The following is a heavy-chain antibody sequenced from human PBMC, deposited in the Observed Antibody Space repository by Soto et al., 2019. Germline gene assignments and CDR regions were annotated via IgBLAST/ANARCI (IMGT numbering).Heavy chain of an antibody. D-gene: IGHD3-16*01. CDR1: GYTFTSYG. V-gene: IGHV1-18*01. CDR3: ARGKVTVGGALNWFEP. CDR2: ISAYNGNT. Sequence: QVQLVQSGAEVKKPGASVKVSCKASGYTFTSYGISWVRQAPGQGLEWMGWISAYNGNTNYAQKFQGRVTMTTDTXTXXAYMELRSLRSDDTAVYYCARGKVTVGGALNWFEPWGQGTLVTVSS. J-gene: IGHJ5*02.